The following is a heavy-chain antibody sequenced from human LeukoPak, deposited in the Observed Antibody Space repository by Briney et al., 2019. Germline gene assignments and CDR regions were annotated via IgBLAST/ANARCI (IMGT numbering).Heavy chain of an antibody. CDR1: GGSISSGGYY. J-gene: IGHJ5*02. V-gene: IGHV4-31*03. CDR3: ARELIAAAGDWFDP. D-gene: IGHD6-13*01. CDR2: IYFSGST. Sequence: SQTLSLTCTVSGGSISSGGYYWSWIRQHPGKGLEWIGYIYFSGSTYYNPSLKSRVTISVDTSKNQFSLKLSSVTAADTAVYYCARELIAAAGDWFDPWGQGTLVTVSS.